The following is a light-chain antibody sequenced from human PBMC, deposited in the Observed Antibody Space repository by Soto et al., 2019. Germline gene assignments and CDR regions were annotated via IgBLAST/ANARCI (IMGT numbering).Light chain of an antibody. CDR3: GSYTSSSTNV. V-gene: IGLV2-14*01. CDR1: SSDIGGYNY. J-gene: IGLJ1*01. CDR2: DVN. Sequence: LTQPASVSGSPGQSITISCTGTSSDIGGYNYVSWYQQHPGKAPKLMIYDVNNRPSGVSDRFSASKSGNTASLTISGLQAEDEADYYCGSYTSSSTNVFGNGTKVTVL.